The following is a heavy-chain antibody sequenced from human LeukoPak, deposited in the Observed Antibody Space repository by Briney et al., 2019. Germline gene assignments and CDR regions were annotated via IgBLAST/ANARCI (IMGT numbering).Heavy chain of an antibody. V-gene: IGHV5-10-1*01. Sequence: GESLKISCKGSGYSFTSYWISWVRQTPGKGLEWMGSIDPSDSYTNYNPSFQGHVTISADRSISTAYLQWTGLKASDTATYYCAREYSGYDSHFDYWGQGTLVTVSS. D-gene: IGHD5-12*01. CDR1: GYSFTSYW. CDR3: AREYSGYDSHFDY. CDR2: IDPSDSYT. J-gene: IGHJ4*02.